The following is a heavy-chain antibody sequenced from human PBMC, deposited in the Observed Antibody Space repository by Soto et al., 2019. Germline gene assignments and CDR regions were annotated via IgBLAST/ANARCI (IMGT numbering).Heavy chain of an antibody. CDR3: ARDLRWKGDITEWELYFDY. D-gene: IGHD1-26*01. Sequence: QVQLVQSGAEVKKPGASVKVSCKASGYTVTSYGISWVRQAPGQGLEWMGWISAYNGNTNYAQKLQGRGTMTTDTSTSTAYMELRSLRSDDTVVYYCARDLRWKGDITEWELYFDYWGQGTLVTVSS. J-gene: IGHJ4*02. CDR2: ISAYNGNT. CDR1: GYTVTSYG. V-gene: IGHV1-18*01.